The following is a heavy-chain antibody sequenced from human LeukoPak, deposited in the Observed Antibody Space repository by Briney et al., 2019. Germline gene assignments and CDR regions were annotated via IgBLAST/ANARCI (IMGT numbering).Heavy chain of an antibody. CDR3: ARKVAVAMDLDY. D-gene: IGHD5-18*01. CDR1: GFTVSTNY. J-gene: IGHJ4*02. Sequence: GGSLRLSCAASGFTVSTNYMTWVRQVPGKGLEWVSSITGAGSSTKYADSVNGRFTISRDNSKNTVSLQMTGLRAEDTAVYYCARKVAVAMDLDYWGQGTLVTVSS. CDR2: ITGAGSST. V-gene: IGHV3-53*01.